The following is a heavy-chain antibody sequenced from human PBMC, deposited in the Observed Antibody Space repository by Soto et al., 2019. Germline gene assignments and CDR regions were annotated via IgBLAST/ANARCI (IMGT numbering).Heavy chain of an antibody. CDR2: IYYSGST. CDR3: ARHNYGWGSTYFDY. J-gene: IGHJ4*02. D-gene: IGHD3-16*01. Sequence: SETLSLTCTVSGGSISSGGYSWTWIRQHPGKGLEWIGYIYYSGSTYYKPSLKSRVTISVDTSKNQFSLKLNSMTAADTAVYYCARHNYGWGSTYFDYWGQGTLVTVSS. CDR1: GGSISSGGYS. V-gene: IGHV4-31*02.